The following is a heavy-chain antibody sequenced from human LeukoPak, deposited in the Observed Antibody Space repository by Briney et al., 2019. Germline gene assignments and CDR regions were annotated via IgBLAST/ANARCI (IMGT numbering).Heavy chain of an antibody. CDR3: ARQVVAVAGTGYFDY. CDR1: GGSIRSSSYY. V-gene: IGHV4-39*01. D-gene: IGHD6-19*01. Sequence: PSETLSLTCTVSGGSIRSSSYYWGWIRQPPGKGLEWIGSIYYSGSTYYNASLKSRGTISVDTSKNQFSLKLNSVTAADTVVYFCARQVVAVAGTGYFDYWGQGTLVTVSS. CDR2: IYYSGST. J-gene: IGHJ4*02.